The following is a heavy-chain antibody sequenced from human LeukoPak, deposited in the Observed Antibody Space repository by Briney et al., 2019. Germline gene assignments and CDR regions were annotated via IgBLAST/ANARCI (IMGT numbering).Heavy chain of an antibody. Sequence: GGSLRLSCAASGFTFSSYSMNWVRQAPGKGLEWVSSISSSSSYIYYADSVKGRFTISRDNAKNSLYLQMNSLRAEDTAVYYCAREGRGSYYFDYWGQGTLVTVSS. V-gene: IGHV3-21*01. J-gene: IGHJ4*02. CDR1: GFTFSSYS. D-gene: IGHD1-26*01. CDR3: AREGRGSYYFDY. CDR2: ISSSSSYI.